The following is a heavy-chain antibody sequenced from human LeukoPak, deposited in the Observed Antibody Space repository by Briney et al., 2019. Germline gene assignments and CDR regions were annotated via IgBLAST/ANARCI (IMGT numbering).Heavy chain of an antibody. Sequence: PSETLSLTCTVSGGSISSYYWSWIRQPQGKGLEWIGYIYYSGSTNYNPSLKSRVTISVDTSKNQLSLKLSSVTAADTAVYYCARGGPPELLWFGETYYYGMDVWGKGTTVTVSS. J-gene: IGHJ6*04. CDR1: GGSISSYY. CDR3: ARGGPPELLWFGETYYYGMDV. D-gene: IGHD3-10*01. V-gene: IGHV4-59*01. CDR2: IYYSGST.